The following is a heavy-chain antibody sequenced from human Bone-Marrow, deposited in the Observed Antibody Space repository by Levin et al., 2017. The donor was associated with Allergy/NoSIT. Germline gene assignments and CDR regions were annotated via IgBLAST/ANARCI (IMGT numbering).Heavy chain of an antibody. CDR2: ISAYNGKT. CDR1: GYDFSRHG. J-gene: IGHJ5*02. Sequence: GESLKISCKASGYDFSRHGVSWVRQAPGQGLQWMGWISAYNGKTNYADNFQGRVTLTTETSTSTAYIELRSLRSDDTAVYYCATVSDPHESRGYYYWFDPWGLGTLVIVSS. V-gene: IGHV1-18*01. CDR3: ATVSDPHESRGYYYWFDP. D-gene: IGHD3-22*01.